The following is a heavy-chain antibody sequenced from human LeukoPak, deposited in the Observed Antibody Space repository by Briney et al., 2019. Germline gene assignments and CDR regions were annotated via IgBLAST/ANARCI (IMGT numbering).Heavy chain of an antibody. CDR3: ATDSGYSYGPGGFDY. CDR1: GYTLTELS. J-gene: IGHJ4*02. D-gene: IGHD5-18*01. V-gene: IGHV1-24*01. CDR2: FDPEDGET. Sequence: GASVKVSCKVSGYTLTELSMHWVRQAPGKGLEWMGCFDPEDGETIYAQKFQGRVTMTEDTSTDTAYMELSSLRSEDTAVYYCATDSGYSYGPGGFDYWGQGTLVTVSS.